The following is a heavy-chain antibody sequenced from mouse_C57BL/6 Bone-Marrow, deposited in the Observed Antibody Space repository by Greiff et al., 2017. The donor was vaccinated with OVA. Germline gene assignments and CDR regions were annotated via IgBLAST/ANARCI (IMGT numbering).Heavy chain of an antibody. J-gene: IGHJ3*01. CDR1: GFTFSSYG. CDR2: ISSGGSYT. D-gene: IGHD2-4*01. Sequence: EVQRVESGGDLVKPGGSLKLSCAASGFTFSSYGMSWVRQTPDKRLEWVATISSGGSYTYYPDSVKGRFTISRDNAKNTLYLQMSSLKSEDTAMYYWSRPDYDFLFAYWGQGTLVTVSA. CDR3: SRPDYDFLFAY. V-gene: IGHV5-6*01.